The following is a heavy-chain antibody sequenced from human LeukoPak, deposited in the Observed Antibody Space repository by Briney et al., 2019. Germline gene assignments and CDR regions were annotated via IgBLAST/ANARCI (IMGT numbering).Heavy chain of an antibody. D-gene: IGHD5-24*01. Sequence: PGGSLRLSCAASGFTVSSNYMSWVRQAPGKGLEWVSAISGSGGSTYYADSVKGRFTISRDNSKNTLYLQMDSLRAEDTAVYYCAKDLEMATFYFDYWGQGTLVTVSS. CDR3: AKDLEMATFYFDY. V-gene: IGHV3-23*01. CDR1: GFTVSSNY. CDR2: ISGSGGST. J-gene: IGHJ4*02.